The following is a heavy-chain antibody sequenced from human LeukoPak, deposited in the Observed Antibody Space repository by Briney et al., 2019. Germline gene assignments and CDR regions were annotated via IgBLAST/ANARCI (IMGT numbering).Heavy chain of an antibody. CDR2: IYHTGTT. CDR3: ARDNRQYCSSTSCYVFDY. V-gene: IGHV4-4*02. J-gene: IGHJ4*02. D-gene: IGHD2-2*01. Sequence: PSETVSLTCVVSGGSISSYNYWSWVRQPPGKGLEWIGEIYHTGTTKYNPSLRSRVTMSVDNSKNQFSLKLSSVTAADTAVYYCARDNRQYCSSTSCYVFDYWRQGSLVTVSS. CDR1: GGSISSYNY.